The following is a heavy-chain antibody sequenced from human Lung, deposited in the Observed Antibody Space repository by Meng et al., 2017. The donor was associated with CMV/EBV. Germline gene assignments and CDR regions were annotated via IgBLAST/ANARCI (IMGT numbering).Heavy chain of an antibody. Sequence: GGSXRLXCAASGFTFSSYAMHWVRQAPGKGLEWVAVISYDGSNKYYADSVKGRFTISRDNSKNTLYLQMNSLRVEDTAVYYCTRGGGTISIFGVARIVGGMDVWGQGTTVTVSS. J-gene: IGHJ6*02. V-gene: IGHV3-30*04. CDR1: GFTFSSYA. CDR2: ISYDGSNK. CDR3: TRGGGTISIFGVARIVGGMDV. D-gene: IGHD3-3*01.